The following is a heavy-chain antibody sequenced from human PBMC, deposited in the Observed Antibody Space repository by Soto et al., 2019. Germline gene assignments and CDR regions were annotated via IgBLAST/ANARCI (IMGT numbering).Heavy chain of an antibody. V-gene: IGHV1-69*13. J-gene: IGHJ5*02. CDR1: GGTFSSYA. CDR2: IIPIFGTA. CDR3: ARSGGGTISITGTTWGWFDP. Sequence: SVKVSCKASGGTFSSYAISWVRQAPGQGLEWMGGIIPIFGTANYAQKFQGRVTITADESTSTAYMELSSLRSEDTAVYYCARSGGGTISITGTTWGWFDPWDQGTLVTVSS. D-gene: IGHD1-7*01.